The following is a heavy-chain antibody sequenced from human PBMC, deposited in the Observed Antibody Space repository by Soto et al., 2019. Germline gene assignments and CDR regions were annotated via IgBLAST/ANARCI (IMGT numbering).Heavy chain of an antibody. CDR2: IIPIFGTA. CDR3: ARGLAARVFTSPDLTIDAFDI. V-gene: IGHV1-69*12. Sequence: QVQLVQSGAEVKKPGSSVKVSCKASGGTFSSYAISWVRQAPGQGLEWMGGIIPIFGTANYAQKFQGRVTITAAESTSTAYMELRSLRYEDTAVYYCARGLAARVFTSPDLTIDAFDIWGQGTMVTVSS. CDR1: GGTFSSYA. D-gene: IGHD6-6*01. J-gene: IGHJ3*02.